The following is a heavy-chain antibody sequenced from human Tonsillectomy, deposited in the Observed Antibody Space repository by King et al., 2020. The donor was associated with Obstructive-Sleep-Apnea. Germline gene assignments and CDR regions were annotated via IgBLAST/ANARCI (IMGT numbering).Heavy chain of an antibody. V-gene: IGHV4-59*01. D-gene: IGHD6-13*01. CDR2: IYYSGST. CDR3: ARTLSMAAAGTGWYFDL. Sequence: VQLQESGPGLVKPSETLSLTCTVSGGSISSYYWSWIRQPPGKGLEWIGYIYYSGSTNYNPSLKSRVTISVDTSKNQFSLKLSSVTAADTAVYYCARTLSMAAAGTGWYFDLWGRGTLVTVSS. CDR1: GGSISSYY. J-gene: IGHJ2*01.